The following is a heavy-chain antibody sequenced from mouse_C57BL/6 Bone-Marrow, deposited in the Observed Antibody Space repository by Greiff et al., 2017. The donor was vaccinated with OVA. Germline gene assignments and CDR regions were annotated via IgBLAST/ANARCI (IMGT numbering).Heavy chain of an antibody. CDR1: GFNIKDDY. CDR3: TRGSYVGY. V-gene: IGHV14-4*01. Sequence: EVQLKESGAELVRPGASVKLSCTASGFNIKDDYMHWVKQRPEQGLEWIGWIDPENGDTEYASKFQGKATITADTSSNTAYLQLSSLTSEDTAVYYCTRGSYVGYWGQGTTLTVSS. D-gene: IGHD1-1*01. CDR2: IDPENGDT. J-gene: IGHJ2*01.